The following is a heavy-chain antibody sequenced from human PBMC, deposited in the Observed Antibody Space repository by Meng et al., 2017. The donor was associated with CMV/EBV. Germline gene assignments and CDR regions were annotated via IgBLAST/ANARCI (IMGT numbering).Heavy chain of an antibody. J-gene: IGHJ4*02. D-gene: IGHD2-21*01. CDR2: INPNSGGT. CDR3: ARVLVKHLAQGPTGY. V-gene: IGHV1-2*02. Sequence: ASVKVSCKASGYTFTGYYMHWVRQAPGQGLEWMGWINPNSGGTNYAQKFQGRVTMTRDTSISTAYMELSRLRSDDTAVYYCARVLVKHLAQGPTGYWGQGTLVTVSS. CDR1: GYTFTGYY.